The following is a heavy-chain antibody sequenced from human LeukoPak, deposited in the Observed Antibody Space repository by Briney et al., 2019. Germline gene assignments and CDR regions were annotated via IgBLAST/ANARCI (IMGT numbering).Heavy chain of an antibody. CDR2: IRSKTNNFAT. J-gene: IGHJ6*02. CDR1: GFTFSDSA. V-gene: IGHV3-73*01. Sequence: GGSLRLSCAASGFTFSDSAMHWVRQASGKGLEWVGRIRSKTNNFATTYAASVKGRFTMSRDDSKNTAYLQVNSLKTEDTAVYYCIRHGYGMDVWGQGTTVTVSS. CDR3: IRHGYGMDV.